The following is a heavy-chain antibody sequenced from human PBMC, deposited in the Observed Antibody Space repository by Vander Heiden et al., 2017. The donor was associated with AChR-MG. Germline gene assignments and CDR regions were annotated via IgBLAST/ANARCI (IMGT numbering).Heavy chain of an antibody. D-gene: IGHD2-21*02. CDR3: AKILVTAATGY. CDR1: GFTFSSYA. J-gene: IGHJ4*02. V-gene: IGHV3-23*01. CDR2: ISGDGHTT. Sequence: EVQLLESGGGLVRPGGSLRLSWSASGFTFSSYAMIWVRQAPGKGLEWVSAISGDGHTTFYADSVKGRFTISRDNSKNTLYLQMSSLRAEDTALYYCAKILVTAATGYWGQGTLVTVSS.